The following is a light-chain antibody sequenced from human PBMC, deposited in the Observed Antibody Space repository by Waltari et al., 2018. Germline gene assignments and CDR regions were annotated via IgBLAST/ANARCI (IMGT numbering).Light chain of an antibody. CDR3: QQYDNLPLT. J-gene: IGKJ4*01. V-gene: IGKV1-33*01. Sequence: DIQKTQSPSSLSASAGDRVTFTCQASQDISNYLNWYQQKPGKAPKLLIYDASNLETGVPSRFSGSGSGTDFTFTISSLQPEDIATYYCQQYDNLPLTFGGGTKVEIK. CDR2: DAS. CDR1: QDISNY.